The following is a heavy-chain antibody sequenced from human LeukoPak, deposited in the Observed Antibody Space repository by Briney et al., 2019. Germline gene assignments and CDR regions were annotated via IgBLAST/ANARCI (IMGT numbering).Heavy chain of an antibody. Sequence: GGSLRLSCVASGFTFSNYAMNWVRQAPGKGLEWVSYISSSGSTIYYADSVKGRFTISRDNAKNSLYLQMNSLRAEDTAVYYCARVLGVVVPAAWGQGTLVTVSS. CDR1: GFTFSNYA. V-gene: IGHV3-48*04. CDR2: ISSSGSTI. CDR3: ARVLGVVVPAA. J-gene: IGHJ5*02. D-gene: IGHD2-2*01.